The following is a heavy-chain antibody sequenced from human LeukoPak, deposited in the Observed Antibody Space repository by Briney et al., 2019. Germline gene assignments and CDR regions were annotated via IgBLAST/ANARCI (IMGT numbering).Heavy chain of an antibody. CDR3: AKDWRDYGDYRGYFDY. V-gene: IGHV3-30*02. CDR1: GLTFSSYG. D-gene: IGHD4-17*01. Sequence: GGSLRLSCAASGLTFSSYGMHWVRQAPGKGLEWVSFIRYDGRNKYYADSVKGRFTISRDNSKNTLYLQMNSLRAEDTAVYYCAKDWRDYGDYRGYFDYWGQGTLVTVSS. CDR2: IRYDGRNK. J-gene: IGHJ4*02.